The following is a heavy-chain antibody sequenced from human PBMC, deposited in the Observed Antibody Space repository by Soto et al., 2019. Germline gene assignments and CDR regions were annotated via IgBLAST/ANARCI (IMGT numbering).Heavy chain of an antibody. V-gene: IGHV1-24*01. D-gene: IGHD6-13*01. J-gene: IGHJ6*02. Sequence: QVQLVQSGAEVKKPGASEKVSCKVSGYTLTELSMHWVRQAPGKGLEWMGGFDPEDGETIYAQKFQGRVTMTEDTSTDTAYMELSSLRSEDTAVYYCATVDVRSSWYGGYYYYGMDVWGQGTTVTVSS. CDR2: FDPEDGET. CDR3: ATVDVRSSWYGGYYYYGMDV. CDR1: GYTLTELS.